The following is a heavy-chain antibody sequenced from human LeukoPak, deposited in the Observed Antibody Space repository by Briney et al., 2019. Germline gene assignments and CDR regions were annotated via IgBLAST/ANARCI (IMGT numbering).Heavy chain of an antibody. Sequence: ASVKVSCKASGYTFTGYYMHWVRQAPGQGLEWMGWINPNSGGTNYAQKFQGRVTMTRDTSISTAYMELSRLRSDDTAVYYCARGKGLLWFGEEWYFDLWGRGTLVTVSS. D-gene: IGHD3-10*01. V-gene: IGHV1-2*02. J-gene: IGHJ2*01. CDR2: INPNSGGT. CDR1: GYTFTGYY. CDR3: ARGKGLLWFGEEWYFDL.